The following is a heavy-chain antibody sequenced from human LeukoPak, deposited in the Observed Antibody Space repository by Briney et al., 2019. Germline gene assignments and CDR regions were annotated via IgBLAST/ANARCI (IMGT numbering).Heavy chain of an antibody. CDR3: TAETGRSVFDY. CDR1: GFTFSNSW. V-gene: IGHV3-15*01. D-gene: IGHD3-9*01. CDR2: IKRKGDDGAI. Sequence: PGGSLRLSCAASGFTFSNSWMSWVRQAPGRGLEWVGRIKRKGDDGAIDYAAPVKGRLSISRDDSKNTLYLQMNSLKSEDTAVYYCTAETGRSVFDYWGQGTLVTVSS. J-gene: IGHJ4*02.